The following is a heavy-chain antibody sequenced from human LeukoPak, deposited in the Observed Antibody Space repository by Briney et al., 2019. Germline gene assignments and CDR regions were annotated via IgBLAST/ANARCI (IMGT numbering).Heavy chain of an antibody. CDR1: GYSFSSYW. Sequence: GESLKISCKGSGYSFSSYWIAWVRPMPGKGLEWMGIIYPRDSRTTYSPSFQGQVTISADKSISTAYLQWSSLKASDTAMYYCARRGGYNDYWGQGTLVTVSS. CDR3: ARRGGYNDY. V-gene: IGHV5-51*01. D-gene: IGHD5-24*01. CDR2: IYPRDSRT. J-gene: IGHJ4*02.